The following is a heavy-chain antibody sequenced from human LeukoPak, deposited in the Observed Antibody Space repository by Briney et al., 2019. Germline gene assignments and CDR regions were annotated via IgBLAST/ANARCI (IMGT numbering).Heavy chain of an antibody. D-gene: IGHD3-10*01. CDR2: INPSGGST. Sequence: ASVKVSCKASGYTFTSYYMHWVRQAPGQGLEWMGIINPSGGSTSYAQKFQGRVTMTRDTSTSTVYMELSSLRSEDTAVYYCARGNPIMYYYGSGRGQNWFDPWGQGTLVTVSS. J-gene: IGHJ5*02. CDR3: ARGNPIMYYYGSGRGQNWFDP. V-gene: IGHV1-46*01. CDR1: GYTFTSYY.